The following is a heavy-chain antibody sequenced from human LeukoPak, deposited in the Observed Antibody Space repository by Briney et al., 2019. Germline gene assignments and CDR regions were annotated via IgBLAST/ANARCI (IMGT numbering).Heavy chain of an antibody. CDR3: ARNFAPVVPWFDP. D-gene: IGHD4-23*01. Sequence: ASVKVSCKASGYTFTGYYMHWVRQAPGQGLEWKGWINPNSGGTNYAQKFQGRVAMTRDTSISTAYMELSRLRSDDTAVYYCARNFAPVVPWFDPWGQGTLVTVSS. CDR2: INPNSGGT. V-gene: IGHV1-2*02. CDR1: GYTFTGYY. J-gene: IGHJ5*02.